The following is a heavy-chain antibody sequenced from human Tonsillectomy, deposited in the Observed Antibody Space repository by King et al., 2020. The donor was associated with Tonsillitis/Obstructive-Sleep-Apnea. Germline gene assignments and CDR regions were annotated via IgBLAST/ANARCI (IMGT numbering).Heavy chain of an antibody. CDR2: ISSGGSA. CDR1: GGSISSGTYY. Sequence: VQLKESGPGLVKPSQTLSVTCTVSGGSISSGTYYWGWIRQHPGKGPEWLGCISSGGSAYYNPSLKSRLTISLETSKNQFSLRLNSVTAADTAIYYCARSTEYSKYETFWGQGTLVTVS. D-gene: IGHD4-11*01. V-gene: IGHV4-31*03. CDR3: ARSTEYSKYETF. J-gene: IGHJ4*02.